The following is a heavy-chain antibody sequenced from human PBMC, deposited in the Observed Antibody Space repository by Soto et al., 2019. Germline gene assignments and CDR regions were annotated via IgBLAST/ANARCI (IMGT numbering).Heavy chain of an antibody. V-gene: IGHV2-5*02. Sequence: QITLKESGPPLVKPTQTLTLTCTFSGFSLRKSGMGVGWIRQPPGQALEWLAIIYWDDDKRYTPSLKNRLTTTXNTSKDRVVLTMTNMDPMDTGTYYCAHRPGDNWFDPWGQGTLVTVSS. CDR3: AHRPGDNWFDP. CDR2: IYWDDDK. J-gene: IGHJ5*02. D-gene: IGHD3-10*01. CDR1: GFSLRKSGMG.